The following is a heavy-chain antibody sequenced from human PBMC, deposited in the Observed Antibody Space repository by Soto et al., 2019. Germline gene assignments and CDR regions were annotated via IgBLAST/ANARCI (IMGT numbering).Heavy chain of an antibody. CDR3: ARITSGYYSPDY. Sequence: SGPTLVNPTETLTLTCTVSGFSLSNARMGVILIRQPPGKALEWLAHIFSNDEKSYSTSLKSSLTISKDTSKSQVVLTMTNMDPVDTATHYCARITSGYYSPDYWGQGTLVTVSS. V-gene: IGHV2-26*01. J-gene: IGHJ4*02. CDR2: IFSNDEK. CDR1: GFSLSNARMG. D-gene: IGHD3-22*01.